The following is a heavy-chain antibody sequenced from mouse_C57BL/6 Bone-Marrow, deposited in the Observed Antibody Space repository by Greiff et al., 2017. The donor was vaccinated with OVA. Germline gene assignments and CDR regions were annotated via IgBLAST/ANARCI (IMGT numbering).Heavy chain of an antibody. D-gene: IGHD1-1*01. CDR1: GFPITSGYY. CDR2: ITHSGET. J-gene: IGHJ2*01. Sequence: VQLQQSGPGLVKPSQSLFLTCSITGFPITSGYYWIWIRQSPGKPLEWMGYITHSGETFYNPSLQSPISITRETSKNQFFLQLNSVTTEDTAMYYCAGDRDGSSGFDYWGQGTTLTVSS. CDR3: AGDRDGSSGFDY. V-gene: IGHV12-3*01.